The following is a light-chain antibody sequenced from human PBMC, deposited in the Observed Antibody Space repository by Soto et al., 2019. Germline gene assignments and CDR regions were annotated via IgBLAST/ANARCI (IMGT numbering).Light chain of an antibody. Sequence: DIQMTQSPSTLSASVGDRVTITCRASQSISSWLAWYQQKPGKAPKLLIYKASSLESGVPSRFSGSGSGTEFTLTISSLQPDDFATYYCQQSYSTPITLGQGTRLEIK. CDR1: QSISSW. J-gene: IGKJ5*01. CDR2: KAS. V-gene: IGKV1-5*03. CDR3: QQSYSTPIT.